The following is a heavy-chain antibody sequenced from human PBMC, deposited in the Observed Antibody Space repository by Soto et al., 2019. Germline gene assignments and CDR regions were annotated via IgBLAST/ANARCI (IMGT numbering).Heavy chain of an antibody. CDR3: ARCLYYDFWSGYYSSGMDV. D-gene: IGHD3-3*01. CDR1: GGSFSGYY. CDR2: INHSGST. V-gene: IGHV4-34*01. J-gene: IGHJ6*02. Sequence: PSETLSLTCAVYGGSFSGYYWSWIRQPPGKGLEWIGEINHSGSTNYNPSLKSRVTISVDTSKNQSSLKLSSVTAANTAVYYCARCLYYDFWSGYYSSGMDVWGQGTTVTVSS.